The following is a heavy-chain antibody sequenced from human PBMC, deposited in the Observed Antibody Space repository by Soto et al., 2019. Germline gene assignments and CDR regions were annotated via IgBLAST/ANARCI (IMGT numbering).Heavy chain of an antibody. CDR3: ARGVVLAGSHYYDSSGYYRSFDY. CDR2: INHSGST. D-gene: IGHD3-22*01. Sequence: SETLSLTCAVYGGSFSGYYWSWIRQPPGKGLEWIGEINHSGSTNYNPSLKSRVTISVDTSKNQFSLKLSSVTAADTAVYYCARGVVLAGSHYYDSSGYYRSFDYWGQGTLVTVSS. V-gene: IGHV4-34*01. J-gene: IGHJ4*02. CDR1: GGSFSGYY.